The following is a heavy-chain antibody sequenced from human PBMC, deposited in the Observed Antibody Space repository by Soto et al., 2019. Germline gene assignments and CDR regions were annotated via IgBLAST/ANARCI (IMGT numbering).Heavy chain of an antibody. CDR3: AKEKVGPFDY. Sequence: GGSLRLSCAASGFSVSSNHMNWVRQAPGKGLEWVALIYSGGYTYYADSVKGRFTISRDISKNTLFLQMNSLRVEDTAVYFCAKEKVGPFDYWGQGALVTVSS. V-gene: IGHV3-53*01. CDR2: IYSGGYT. J-gene: IGHJ4*02. CDR1: GFSVSSNH.